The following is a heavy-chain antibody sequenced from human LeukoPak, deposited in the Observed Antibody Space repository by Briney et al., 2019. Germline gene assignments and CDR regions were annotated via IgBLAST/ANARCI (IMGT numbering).Heavy chain of an antibody. D-gene: IGHD1-1*01. CDR1: GFTFSSYA. V-gene: IGHV3-23*01. CDR2: ISGSGGST. Sequence: PGGSLRLSCAASGFTFSSYAMNWVRQAPGKGLEWVSAISGSGGSTFYGDSVKGRFTISRVNSKNTLYLQMTSLRDEDTAVYYCAKKASTTGTTEFDYWGQGTLVTVSS. J-gene: IGHJ4*02. CDR3: AKKASTTGTTEFDY.